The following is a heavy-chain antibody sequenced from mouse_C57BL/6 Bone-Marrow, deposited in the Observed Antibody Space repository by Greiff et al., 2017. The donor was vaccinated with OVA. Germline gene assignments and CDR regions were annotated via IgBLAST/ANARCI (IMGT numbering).Heavy chain of an antibody. Sequence: VQLVESGPGLVAPSQSLSITCTVSGFSLTSYGVDWVRQPPGKGPEWLGVIWGGGSTNYNSAPMSRLSISKDNSTSQVFLKMNSLQTDDTAMYYCAKHDGYSNYGCAMDYWGQGTSVTVSS. J-gene: IGHJ4*01. D-gene: IGHD2-5*01. V-gene: IGHV2-9*01. CDR2: IWGGGST. CDR1: GFSLTSYG. CDR3: AKHDGYSNYGCAMDY.